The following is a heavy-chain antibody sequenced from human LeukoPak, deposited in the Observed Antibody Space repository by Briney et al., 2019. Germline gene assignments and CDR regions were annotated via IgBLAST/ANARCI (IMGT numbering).Heavy chain of an antibody. CDR1: GFTFDDYG. V-gene: IGHV3-20*04. CDR3: ARDRGMDYGMDV. Sequence: GGSLRLSCAASGFTFDDYGMSWVRQAPGKGLEWVSGINWNSGRTGYADSVKGRFTISRDNAKNSLYLQMNSLRAEDTALYYCARDRGMDYGMDVWGQGTTVTVSS. D-gene: IGHD3-10*01. CDR2: INWNSGRT. J-gene: IGHJ6*02.